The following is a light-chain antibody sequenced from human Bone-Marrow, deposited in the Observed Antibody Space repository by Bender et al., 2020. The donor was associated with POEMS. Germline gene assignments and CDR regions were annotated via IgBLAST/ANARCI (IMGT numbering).Light chain of an antibody. Sequence: QSALTQPASVSGSPGQSITISCTGTSSDVGGYNYVSWYQQHPGKAPKLMIYDVTNRPSGVSNRFSGSGSGNTASLTISGLQAEDEADYYCSSYRSGSTPLVFGTGTEVTVL. CDR3: SSYRSGSTPLV. CDR2: DVT. V-gene: IGLV2-14*01. J-gene: IGLJ1*01. CDR1: SSDVGGYNY.